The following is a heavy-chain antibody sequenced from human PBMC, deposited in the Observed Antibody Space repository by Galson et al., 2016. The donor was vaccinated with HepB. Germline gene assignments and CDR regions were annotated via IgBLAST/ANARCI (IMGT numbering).Heavy chain of an antibody. V-gene: IGHV3-21*01. D-gene: IGHD2-8*01. J-gene: IGHJ5*01. CDR1: GFTFSTYN. CDR2: ISYNI. CDR3: ARDNCINAICYTGWFDS. Sequence: SLRLSCAASGFTFSTYNMNWVRQAPGKGLEWVSSISYNIYYADTVRGRLTISRDNAKNSLFLQMNSLRVEDTAVYYCARDNCINAICYTGWFDSWGQGTLVTVSA.